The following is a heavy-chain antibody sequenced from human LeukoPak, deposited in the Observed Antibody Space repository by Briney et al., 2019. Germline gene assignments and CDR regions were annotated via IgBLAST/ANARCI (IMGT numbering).Heavy chain of an antibody. CDR1: GFTFSSYG. J-gene: IGHJ4*02. Sequence: GGSLRLSCAASGFTFSSYGMSWVRQAPGEGLQWVSAITATADVTYYTDAVKGRFIISRDNSKNALYLQMNSLRVDDTAMYYCARGSSADKYWGRGTLVAVSS. D-gene: IGHD6-25*01. CDR2: ITATADVT. V-gene: IGHV3-23*01. CDR3: ARGSSADKY.